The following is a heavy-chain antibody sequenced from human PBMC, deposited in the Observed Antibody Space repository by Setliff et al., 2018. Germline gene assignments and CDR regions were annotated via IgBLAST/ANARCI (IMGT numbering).Heavy chain of an antibody. V-gene: IGHV4-38-2*02. D-gene: IGHD6-6*01. CDR1: GYSITNGYY. Sequence: PSETLSLTCVVSGYSITNGYYWGWIRQPPGKGLEWIGSINHGGDTSYNPSLQSRVAISVDTTKNQFSLQLNSVTAADTAVYYCARDPSSVAARPGYWGQGTLVTVSS. J-gene: IGHJ4*02. CDR3: ARDPSSVAARPGY. CDR2: INHGGDT.